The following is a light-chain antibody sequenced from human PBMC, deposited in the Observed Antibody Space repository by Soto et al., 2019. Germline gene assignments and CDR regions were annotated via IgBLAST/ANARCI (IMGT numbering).Light chain of an antibody. J-gene: IGKJ1*01. V-gene: IGKV3-20*01. Sequence: ETVMTQAPATMSVSPLERDSLSCSASQSVSSNLAWYQQKPGQAPRLLIYGASSRATGIPDRFSGSGSGTDFTLTISRLEPEDFAVYYCQQYGSSPSWTFGQGTKVDIK. CDR3: QQYGSSPSWT. CDR2: GAS. CDR1: QSVSSN.